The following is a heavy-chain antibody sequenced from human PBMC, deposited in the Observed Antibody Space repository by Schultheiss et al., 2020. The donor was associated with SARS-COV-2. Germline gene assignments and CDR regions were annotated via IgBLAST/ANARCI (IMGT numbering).Heavy chain of an antibody. CDR3: ARKNYGDYENWFDP. J-gene: IGHJ5*02. CDR2: IYYSGST. CDR1: GGSISSGGYY. D-gene: IGHD4-17*01. V-gene: IGHV4-31*03. Sequence: SETLSLTCTVSGGSISSGGYYWSWIRQHPGKGLEWIGYIYYSGSTYYNPSLKSRVTIAVDTSKNRFSLKLSSVTAAETAVYYSARKNYGDYENWFDPWGQGTLVTVSS.